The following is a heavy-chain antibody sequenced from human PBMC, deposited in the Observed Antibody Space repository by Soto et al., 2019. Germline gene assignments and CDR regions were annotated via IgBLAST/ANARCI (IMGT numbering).Heavy chain of an antibody. D-gene: IGHD2-8*02. Sequence: QVRLMQSGAEVKKPGSSVKVSCTSSGGPFSSYGISWVRQVPGQGLEWLGGIIPLFGTPSYARKFQDRLTISADESSTTAYMELSSLASDDTAMYFCARDGTILMANFDFWGQGTLVTVSS. V-gene: IGHV1-69*01. CDR3: ARDGTILMANFDF. J-gene: IGHJ4*02. CDR2: IIPLFGTP. CDR1: GGPFSSYG.